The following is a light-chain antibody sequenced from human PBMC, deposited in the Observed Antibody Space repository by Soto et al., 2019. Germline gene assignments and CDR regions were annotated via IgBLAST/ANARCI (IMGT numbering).Light chain of an antibody. CDR2: GAS. CDR1: QSVSSN. V-gene: IGKV3-15*01. Sequence: EIVMTQSPATLSVSPGERATLSCRASQSVSSNLAWYQQKPGQAPRLLIYGASTRATGIPARLSGSGSGTEFTLTISSLQSEDFEVYYCRQYNNWPPWTFGQGTKVEIK. CDR3: RQYNNWPPWT. J-gene: IGKJ1*01.